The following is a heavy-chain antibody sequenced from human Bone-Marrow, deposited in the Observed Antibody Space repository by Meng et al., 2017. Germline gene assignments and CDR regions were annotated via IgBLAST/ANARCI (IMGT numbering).Heavy chain of an antibody. CDR2: IWYDGSNK. J-gene: IGHJ5*02. CDR3: ARDYGYSNWFDP. Sequence: QGRLVESGGGVVQPGRSLRLSCAGSGFTFSSYGMHWVRQAPGKGLEWVAVIWYDGSNKYYADSVKGRFTISRDNSKNTLYLQMNSLRAEDTAVYYCARDYGYSNWFDPWGQGTLVTVSS. CDR1: GFTFSSYG. D-gene: IGHD5-24*01. V-gene: IGHV3-33*01.